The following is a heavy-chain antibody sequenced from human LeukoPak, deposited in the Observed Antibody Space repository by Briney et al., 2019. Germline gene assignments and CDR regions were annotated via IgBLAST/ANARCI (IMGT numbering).Heavy chain of an antibody. CDR2: MNPNSGNT. CDR1: GYTFTSYD. Sequence: ASVKVSCKASGYTFTSYDINWVRQATGQGLEWMGWMNPNSGNTGYAQKFQGRVTMTRNTSISTAYMELSGLRSEDTAVYYCARRSLKKTTFDYWGQGTLVTVSS. J-gene: IGHJ4*02. D-gene: IGHD1-1*01. V-gene: IGHV1-8*01. CDR3: ARRSLKKTTFDY.